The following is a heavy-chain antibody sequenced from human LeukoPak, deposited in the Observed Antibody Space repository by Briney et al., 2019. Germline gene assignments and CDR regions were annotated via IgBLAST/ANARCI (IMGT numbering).Heavy chain of an antibody. V-gene: IGHV3-74*01. J-gene: IGHJ4*02. CDR2: INSDGTTT. Sequence: GGSLRLSCAGSGFPFSAYWMHWVRQVPGKGLVWVSRINSDGTTTNYADSVKGRFTISRDNAKNTLYLQMSSLRAEDTAVYYCARVTIAVVPAALYWGQGTLVTVSS. CDR3: ARVTIAVVPAALY. CDR1: GFPFSAYW. D-gene: IGHD2-2*01.